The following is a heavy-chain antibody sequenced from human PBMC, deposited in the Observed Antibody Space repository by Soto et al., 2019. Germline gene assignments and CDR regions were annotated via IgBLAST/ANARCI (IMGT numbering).Heavy chain of an antibody. Sequence: QVQLVQSGAEVKKPGASVKVSCKASGYTFTSYAMHWVRQAPGQRLEWMGWINAGNGNTKYSQKFQGRVTITRDTSASTAYMELSSLRSEDTAVYYCAREQQLNYYYYGMDVWGQGTTVTVSS. J-gene: IGHJ6*02. D-gene: IGHD6-13*01. CDR3: AREQQLNYYYYGMDV. CDR2: INAGNGNT. CDR1: GYTFTSYA. V-gene: IGHV1-3*01.